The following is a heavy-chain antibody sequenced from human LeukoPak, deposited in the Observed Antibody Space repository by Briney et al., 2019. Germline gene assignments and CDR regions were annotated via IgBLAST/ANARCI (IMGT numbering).Heavy chain of an antibody. CDR1: GFTFSSYA. V-gene: IGHV3-64*04. CDR2: ISSNGGST. J-gene: IGHJ3*02. CDR3: AKYRITMIVVGGAFDI. D-gene: IGHD3-22*01. Sequence: GGSLRLSCSASGFTFSSYAMHWVRQAPGKGLEYVSAISSNGGSTYYADSVKGRFTISRDNSKNTLYLQMNSLRAEDTAVYYCAKYRITMIVVGGAFDIWGQGTMVTVSS.